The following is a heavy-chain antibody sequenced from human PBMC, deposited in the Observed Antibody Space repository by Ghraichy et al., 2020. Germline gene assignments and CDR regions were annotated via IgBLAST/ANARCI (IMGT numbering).Heavy chain of an antibody. D-gene: IGHD3-22*01. J-gene: IGHJ4*02. CDR3: AIRGGYYYDSSGYYMYYFDY. CDR1: GGSISSSSYY. V-gene: IGHV4-39*01. Sequence: SETLSLTCTVSGGSISSSSYYWGWIRQPPGKGLEWIGSIYYSGSTYYNPSLKSRVTISVDTSKNQFFLKLSSVTAADTAVYYCAIRGGYYYDSSGYYMYYFDYWCQGTLVTVSS. CDR2: IYYSGST.